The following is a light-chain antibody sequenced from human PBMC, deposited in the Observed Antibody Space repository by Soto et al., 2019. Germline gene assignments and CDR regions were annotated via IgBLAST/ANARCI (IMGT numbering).Light chain of an antibody. CDR3: SSYTSNNTYV. CDR1: SSDVGSYNS. V-gene: IGLV2-18*02. Sequence: QSALTQPPSVSGSPGHSVTISCTGTSSDVGSYNSVSWYQQPPGTVPKLMIYEVSNRPSGVPDRFSGSKSGNTAALTISGLQAEDEVDYYCSSYTSNNTYVFGTGTKLTVL. J-gene: IGLJ1*01. CDR2: EVS.